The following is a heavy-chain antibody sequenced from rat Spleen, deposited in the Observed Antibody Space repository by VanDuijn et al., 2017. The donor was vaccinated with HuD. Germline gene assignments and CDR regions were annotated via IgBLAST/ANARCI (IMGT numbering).Heavy chain of an antibody. D-gene: IGHD1-2*01. CDR3: ARADVAGLSTDGI. J-gene: IGHJ2*01. Sequence: QVQLKESGPGLVQPSQTLSLTCTVSGFSLTSYHVSWVRQPPGKGLEWMGVTWGDGSTNYNSALKSRLSISRDTSKSQLFLKMSSLQTEDTATYFCARADVAGLSTDGIWGQGIMVTVSS. V-gene: IGHV2-43*01. CDR2: TWGDGST. CDR1: GFSLTSYH.